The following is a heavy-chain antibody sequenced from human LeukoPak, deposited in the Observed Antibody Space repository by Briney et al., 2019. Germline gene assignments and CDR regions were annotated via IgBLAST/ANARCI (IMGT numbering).Heavy chain of an antibody. V-gene: IGHV1-3*01. CDR3: ARGYCSSTSCYMDV. CDR2: INAGNGNI. D-gene: IGHD2-2*01. Sequence: ASVKVSCKASGHTSTTYAIHWVRQAPGQGLEWMGSINAGNGNIKYSQKFQGRVTITGDTSASTAYMELSSLRSEDTAVYYCARGYCSSTSCYMDVWGQGTTVT. CDR1: GHTSTTYA. J-gene: IGHJ6*02.